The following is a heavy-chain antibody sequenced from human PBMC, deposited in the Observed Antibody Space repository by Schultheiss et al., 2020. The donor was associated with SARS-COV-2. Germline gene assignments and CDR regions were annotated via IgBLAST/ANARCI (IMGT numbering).Heavy chain of an antibody. Sequence: GGSLRLSCAASRFTVTTNYMTWVRQAPGKGLEWVSAISGSGGSTYYADSVKGRFTISRDNSKNTLYLQMNSLRAEDTAVYYCARDGGYGDRDAFDIWGQGTMVTVSS. CDR1: RFTVTTNY. CDR3: ARDGGYGDRDAFDI. V-gene: IGHV3-23*01. J-gene: IGHJ3*02. D-gene: IGHD4-17*01. CDR2: ISGSGGST.